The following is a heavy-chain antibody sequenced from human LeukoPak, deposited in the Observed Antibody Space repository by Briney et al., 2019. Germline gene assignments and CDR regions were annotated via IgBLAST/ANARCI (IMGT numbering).Heavy chain of an antibody. CDR2: IYYSGST. V-gene: IGHV4-59*01. D-gene: IGHD3-3*01. CDR1: GGSISSYY. Sequence: SETLSLTCTVSGGSISSYYWSWIRQPPGKGLEWIGYIYYSGSTNYNPSLKSRVTILVDTSKNQFSLKLSSVTAADTAVYYCARAGSVFWSGYYTDWGQGTLVTVSS. J-gene: IGHJ4*02. CDR3: ARAGSVFWSGYYTD.